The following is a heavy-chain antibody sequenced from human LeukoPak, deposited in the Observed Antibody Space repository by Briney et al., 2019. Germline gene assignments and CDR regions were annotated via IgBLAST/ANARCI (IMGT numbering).Heavy chain of an antibody. V-gene: IGHV3-74*01. CDR2: INSDGSNT. CDR3: ARVAVMYYGSGSYYKG. J-gene: IGHJ4*02. CDR1: GFTFSPYW. Sequence: AGGSLRLSCAASGFTFSPYWMSWARQAPGKGLVWVSRINSDGSNTNYADSVKGRFTISRDNAKNTLYLQMNSLRAEDTAVYYCARVAVMYYGSGSYYKGWGQGTLVTVSS. D-gene: IGHD3-10*01.